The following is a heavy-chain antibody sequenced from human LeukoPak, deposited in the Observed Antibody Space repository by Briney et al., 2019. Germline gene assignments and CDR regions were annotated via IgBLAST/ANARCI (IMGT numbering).Heavy chain of an antibody. CDR3: ARSGGSSGWYPDWFDP. V-gene: IGHV1-2*02. CDR1: GYTFTGYY. Sequence: ASVKVSCKASGYTFTGYYMHWVRQAPGQGLEWMGWINPNSGGTNYAQKFQGRVTMTRDTSISTAYMELSRLRSDDTAVYYCARSGGSSGWYPDWFDPWGQGTLVTVSS. D-gene: IGHD6-19*01. J-gene: IGHJ5*02. CDR2: INPNSGGT.